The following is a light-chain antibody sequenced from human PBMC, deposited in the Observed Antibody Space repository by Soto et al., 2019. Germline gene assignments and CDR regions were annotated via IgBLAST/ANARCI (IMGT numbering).Light chain of an antibody. CDR3: QQYYNWRPR. CDR2: GAS. J-gene: IGKJ1*01. Sequence: EVVMTQSPATLSVSPVDTATLSCRASQGVSSNLAWYQQKSGQAPRLLIYGASTRATGVPARFSGSGSGTEFTLTISRLQSEDFAVYYCQQYYNWRPRFGQGTKVDIK. CDR1: QGVSSN. V-gene: IGKV3-15*01.